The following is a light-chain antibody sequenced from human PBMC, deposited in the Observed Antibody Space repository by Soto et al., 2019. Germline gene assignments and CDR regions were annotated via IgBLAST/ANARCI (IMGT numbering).Light chain of an antibody. J-gene: IGKJ4*01. Sequence: IVMTQSPATLSVSPGKRATLSCRASQSVSSNLAWYQQKPGQAPRLLIYGASTRATGIPARFSGSGSGIEFTLTITSLLPDDFATDFCQLYSSYSLPTFGGGTKVDI. V-gene: IGKV3-15*01. CDR3: QLYSSYSLPT. CDR2: GAS. CDR1: QSVSSN.